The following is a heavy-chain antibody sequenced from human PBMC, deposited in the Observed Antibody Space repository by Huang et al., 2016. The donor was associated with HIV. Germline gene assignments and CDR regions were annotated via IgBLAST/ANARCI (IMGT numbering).Heavy chain of an antibody. D-gene: IGHD3-10*01. J-gene: IGHJ4*02. V-gene: IGHV1-46*01. CDR2: INPRGAST. CDR3: ARALLLFGLGSPLDF. CDR1: GYTFTTYH. Sequence: QVQLVQSGAEVKKPGASVKISCKASGYTFTTYHMHWVRQAAGQGLEWMGMINPRGASTRYAQTFQGRVTMTSDTSTSTVYMELSSLTPEDTAGYYCARALLLFGLGSPLDFWGQGSLVTVSS.